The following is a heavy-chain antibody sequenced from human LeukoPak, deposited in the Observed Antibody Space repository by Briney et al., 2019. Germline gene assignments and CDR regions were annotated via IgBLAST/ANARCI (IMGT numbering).Heavy chain of an antibody. J-gene: IGHJ4*02. V-gene: IGHV3-23*01. CDR1: GFTFNTYT. Sequence: GGSLRLSCAASGFTFNTYTMSCVRQAPGEGLEWVSVISDTGDTTYYADSVKGRFTISRDNSKSMLYLQMNSLRVEDTAVYYCAKDCFRWAFDYWGPGTLVTVSS. CDR2: ISDTGDTT. D-gene: IGHD1-26*01. CDR3: AKDCFRWAFDY.